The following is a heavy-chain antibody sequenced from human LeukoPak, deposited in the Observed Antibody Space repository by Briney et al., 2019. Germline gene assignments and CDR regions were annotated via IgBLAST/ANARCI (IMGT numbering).Heavy chain of an antibody. CDR1: GFTFSSYW. V-gene: IGHV3-7*01. CDR3: ARTVRGRYYDSSGYPDH. D-gene: IGHD3-22*01. J-gene: IGHJ5*02. Sequence: GGSLRLSCVASGFTFSSYWMSWVRQAPGKGLEWVSNIKQDGSEKNYVDSVKGRFTISRDNAKNSLYLQMNSLRAEDTAVYYCARTVRGRYYDSSGYPDHWGQGTLVTVSS. CDR2: IKQDGSEK.